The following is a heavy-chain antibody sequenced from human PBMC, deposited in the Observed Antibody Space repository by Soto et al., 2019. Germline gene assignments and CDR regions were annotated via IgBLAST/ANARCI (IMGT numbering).Heavy chain of an antibody. V-gene: IGHV4-59*01. CDR3: ARISAYSSGWYIYYFDY. CDR2: FFYGGTS. Sequence: QVQLQESGPGLVKPSETLSLTCTVSGGSTSSYYWGWIRQPPGKALEWIGYFFYGGTSNYNPSLRSRVTISGDTAENQLSLRLTSVTAADTAVYYCARISAYSSGWYIYYFDYWGHGMLVTVSS. D-gene: IGHD6-13*01. J-gene: IGHJ4*01. CDR1: GGSTSSYY.